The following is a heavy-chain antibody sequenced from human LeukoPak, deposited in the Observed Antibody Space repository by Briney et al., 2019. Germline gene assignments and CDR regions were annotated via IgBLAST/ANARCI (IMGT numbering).Heavy chain of an antibody. D-gene: IGHD3-22*01. CDR3: AREVGYYHSSFDY. CDR2: IYHSGST. Sequence: SETLSLTCTVSGYSISSGNFWGWIRQPPGKGLEWIGSIYHSGSTYYSPSLKSRVTISVDTSRNQFSLNLSSVTAADTAVYYCAREVGYYHSSFDYWGQGTLVTVSS. J-gene: IGHJ4*02. V-gene: IGHV4-38-2*02. CDR1: GYSISSGNF.